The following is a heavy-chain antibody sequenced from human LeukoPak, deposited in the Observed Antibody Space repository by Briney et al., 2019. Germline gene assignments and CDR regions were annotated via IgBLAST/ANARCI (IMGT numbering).Heavy chain of an antibody. V-gene: IGHV3-23*01. Sequence: GGSLRLSCAASGFTFSSYAMSWVRQAPGKGLEWVSVISGSGGSTYYADSVKGRFTISRDNSKNTLYLQMNSLRAEDTAVYYCAKDTWLRRYFDYWGQGTLVTVSS. D-gene: IGHD5-12*01. J-gene: IGHJ4*02. CDR1: GFTFSSYA. CDR2: ISGSGGST. CDR3: AKDTWLRRYFDY.